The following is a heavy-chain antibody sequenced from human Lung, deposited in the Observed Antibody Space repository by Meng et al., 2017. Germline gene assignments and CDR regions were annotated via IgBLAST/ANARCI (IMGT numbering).Heavy chain of an antibody. CDR3: ARAEDYYDSSGYYYGLDY. J-gene: IGHJ4*02. Sequence: VAAGQSGAEVKKPGSPVKVSCKASGGTFSSYAISWVRQAPGQGLEWMGGIIPIFGTANYAQKFQGRVTITADESTSTAYMELSSLRSEDTAVYYCARAEDYYDSSGYYYGLDYWGQGTLVTVSS. CDR2: IIPIFGTA. CDR1: GGTFSSYA. V-gene: IGHV1-69*01. D-gene: IGHD3-22*01.